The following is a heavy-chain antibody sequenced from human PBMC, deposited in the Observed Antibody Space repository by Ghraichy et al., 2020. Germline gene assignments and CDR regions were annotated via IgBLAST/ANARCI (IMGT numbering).Heavy chain of an antibody. CDR2: IKPDGTYT. CDR3: ATGDSGYYGY. Sequence: GESLNISCAASGFTFSTSWMHWVRQAPGKGPVWVSRIKPDGTYTNYADSVKGRFTISRDNAKNTLYLQMNSLRVEDTAVYYCATGDSGYYGYWGQGTLVTVSS. D-gene: IGHD3-3*01. V-gene: IGHV3-74*01. CDR1: GFTFSTSW. J-gene: IGHJ4*02.